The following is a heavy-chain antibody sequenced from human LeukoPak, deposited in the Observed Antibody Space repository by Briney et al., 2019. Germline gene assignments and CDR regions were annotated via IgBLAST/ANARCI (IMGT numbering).Heavy chain of an antibody. Sequence: GASVKVSCKASGYTFTGYYMHWVRQAPGQGLEWMGWINPNSGGTNYAQKFQGRVTMTRDTSISTAYMELSRLRSDDTAVYYCAREARSRRIIAAAANWFDPWGQGILVTVSS. CDR1: GYTFTGYY. J-gene: IGHJ5*02. D-gene: IGHD6-13*01. CDR3: AREARSRRIIAAAANWFDP. V-gene: IGHV1-2*02. CDR2: INPNSGGT.